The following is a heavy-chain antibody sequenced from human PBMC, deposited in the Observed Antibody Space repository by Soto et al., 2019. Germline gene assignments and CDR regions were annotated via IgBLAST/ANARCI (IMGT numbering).Heavy chain of an antibody. Sequence: EVQLVESGGGLVQPGGSLRLSCAASGFTFSSYAMYWVRQAPGKGLEYVSAISSNGGSTSYANSVKGRFTISRDNSKNTLYLQMGSLRAEDMAVYYCARGARGAVAGTYSFDYWGQGTLVTVSP. J-gene: IGHJ4*02. V-gene: IGHV3-64*01. CDR3: ARGARGAVAGTYSFDY. CDR2: ISSNGGST. D-gene: IGHD6-19*01. CDR1: GFTFSSYA.